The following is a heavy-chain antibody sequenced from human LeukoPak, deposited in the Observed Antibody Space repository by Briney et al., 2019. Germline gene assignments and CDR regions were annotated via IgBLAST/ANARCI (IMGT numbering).Heavy chain of an antibody. J-gene: IGHJ4*02. D-gene: IGHD2-15*01. CDR3: ARGAWATRLGS. CDR2: IYESGTT. CDR1: GESLNSYY. V-gene: IGHV4-34*01. Sequence: KPSETLSLTCAVYGESLNSYYWSWVRQPPGEGLEWIGEIYESGTTEYNPSLKSRVTISMVPSKQQFPLSLSSVTAADTAVYYCARGAWATRLGSWGLGTPVIVSS.